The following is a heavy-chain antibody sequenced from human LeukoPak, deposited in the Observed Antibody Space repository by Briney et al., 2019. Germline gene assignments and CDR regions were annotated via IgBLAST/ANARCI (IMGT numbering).Heavy chain of an antibody. CDR2: IRYDGSNK. J-gene: IGHJ6*03. V-gene: IGHV3-30*02. Sequence: GGSLRLSCAASGFTFSSYGMHWVRQAPGKGLEWVAFIRYDGSNKYYADSVKGRFTVSRDNSKNTLYLQMSSLRAEDTAVYYCAKDPVATSGWSTHSYYYYMDVWGKGTPVTVSS. CDR1: GFTFSSYG. CDR3: AKDPVATSGWSTHSYYYYMDV. D-gene: IGHD6-19*01.